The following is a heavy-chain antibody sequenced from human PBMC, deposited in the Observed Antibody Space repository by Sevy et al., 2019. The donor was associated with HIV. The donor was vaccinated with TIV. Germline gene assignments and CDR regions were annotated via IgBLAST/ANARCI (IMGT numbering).Heavy chain of an antibody. CDR1: GASLSDYY. CDR3: TRVGGFYDKGFDS. CDR2: IHQSGST. V-gene: IGHV4-34*01. J-gene: IGHJ4*02. D-gene: IGHD3-22*01. Sequence: SETLSLTCSVFGASLSDYYWSWIRQPPGKGLEWIGEIHQSGSTNYNPSLRSRVIISVDRSKNQFSLNLRSVTAADTAVYFCTRVGGFYDKGFDSWGQGTLVTVSS.